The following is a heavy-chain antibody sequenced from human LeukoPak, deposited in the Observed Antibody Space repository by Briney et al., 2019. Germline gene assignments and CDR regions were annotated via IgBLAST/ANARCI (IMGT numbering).Heavy chain of an antibody. CDR2: ISHDGSNK. J-gene: IGHJ5*02. CDR3: ARERIAVAGYNWFDP. D-gene: IGHD6-19*01. V-gene: IGHV3-30-3*01. Sequence: PGRSLRLSCAASGFTFSSYAMHWVRQAPGRGLEWVAVISHDGSNKYYADSVKGRFTISRDNSKNTLYLQMNSLRAEDTAVYYCARERIAVAGYNWFDPWGQGTLVTVSS. CDR1: GFTFSSYA.